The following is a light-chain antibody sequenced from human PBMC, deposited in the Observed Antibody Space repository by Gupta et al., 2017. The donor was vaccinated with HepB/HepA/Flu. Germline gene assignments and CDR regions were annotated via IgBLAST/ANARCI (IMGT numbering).Light chain of an antibody. CDR3: QQYYRYPLT. CDR2: AAS. Sequence: DIQMTTSPSSLSASVGDRVSITCRESQGIYSNLAWFQQKAGKPPKSLIYAASSLQIGVPSKFTGNGSGTDFTLTISSLQPEDFATYYCQQYYRYPLTFGGGTKVEIK. J-gene: IGKJ4*01. V-gene: IGKV1-16*02. CDR1: QGIYSN.